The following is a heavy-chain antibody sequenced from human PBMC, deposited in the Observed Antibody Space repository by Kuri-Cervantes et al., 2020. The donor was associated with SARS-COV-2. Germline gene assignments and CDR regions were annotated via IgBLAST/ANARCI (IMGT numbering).Heavy chain of an antibody. CDR2: IYTSGST. J-gene: IGHJ3*02. CDR1: GGSISSGSYY. V-gene: IGHV4-61*02. Sequence: SETLSLTCTVSGGSISSGSYYWSWIRQPAGKGPEWIGRIYTSGSTNYNPSLKSRVTISVDTSKNQFSLKLSSVTAADTAVYYCARRGAGSSSAAFDIWGQGTMVTVSS. D-gene: IGHD6-6*01. CDR3: ARRGAGSSSAAFDI.